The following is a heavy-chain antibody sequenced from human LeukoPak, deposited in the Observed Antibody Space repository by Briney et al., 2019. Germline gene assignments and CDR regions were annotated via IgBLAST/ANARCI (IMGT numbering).Heavy chain of an antibody. CDR3: ARGITMVRGVIIDGMDV. CDR1: GFTFSSYD. V-gene: IGHV3-13*01. J-gene: IGHJ6*02. D-gene: IGHD3-10*01. CDR2: IGTAGDT. Sequence: GGSLRLSCAASGFTFSSYDMHWVRQATGKGLEWVSAIGTAGDTYYPGSVKGRFTISRENAKNSLYLQMNSLRAGDTAVYYCARGITMVRGVIIDGMDVWGQGTTVTVSS.